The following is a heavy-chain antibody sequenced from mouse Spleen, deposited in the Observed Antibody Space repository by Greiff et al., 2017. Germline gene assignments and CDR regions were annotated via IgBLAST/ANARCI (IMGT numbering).Heavy chain of an antibody. J-gene: IGHJ4*01. CDR1: GYTFTDYY. D-gene: IGHD2-14*01. CDR3: ARESIYYRDDADAMDY. Sequence: VQLKQSGPELVKPGASVKISCKASGYTFTDYYMNWVKQSHGKSLEWIGDINPNNGGTSYNQKFKGKATLTVDKSSSTAYMELRSLTSEDSAVYYCARESIYYRDDADAMDYWGQGTSVTVSS. V-gene: IGHV1-26*01. CDR2: INPNNGGT.